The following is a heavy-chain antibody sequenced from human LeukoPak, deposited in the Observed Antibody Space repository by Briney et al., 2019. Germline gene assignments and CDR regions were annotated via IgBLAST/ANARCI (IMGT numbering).Heavy chain of an antibody. D-gene: IGHD3/OR15-3a*01. V-gene: IGHV1-2*06. CDR3: AREGLELPFDY. Sequence: ASVKVSCKASGYTFTGYYINWVRQAPGQGLEWMGRINPNSGDTNFAQKFQGRVTMTRDTSISTAYMELSRLRSDDTAVYYCAREGLELPFDYWGQGTLVTVSS. CDR1: GYTFTGYY. CDR2: INPNSGDT. J-gene: IGHJ4*02.